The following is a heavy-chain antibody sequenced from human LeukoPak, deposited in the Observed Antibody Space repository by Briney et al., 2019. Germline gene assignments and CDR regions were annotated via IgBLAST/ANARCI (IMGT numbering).Heavy chain of an antibody. CDR3: ARGPSKGIAAAGPCWFDP. V-gene: IGHV3-7*01. Sequence: GGSLRLSCAASGFTFSTYWMSWVRQAPGKGLEWVANINHDGSVTDYVDSVKGRFTISTDNAKTSLYLQMNSLRAEDTAVYYCARGPSKGIAAAGPCWFDPWGQGTLVTVSS. D-gene: IGHD6-13*01. J-gene: IGHJ5*02. CDR1: GFTFSTYW. CDR2: INHDGSVT.